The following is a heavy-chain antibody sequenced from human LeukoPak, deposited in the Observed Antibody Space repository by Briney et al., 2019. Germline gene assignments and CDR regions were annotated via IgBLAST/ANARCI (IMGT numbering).Heavy chain of an antibody. D-gene: IGHD3-16*01. Sequence: GASVKVSCKASGYTFTSYGISWVRQAPGQGLEWMGWISAYNGYTNYAQKLQGRVTMTTDKSTSTVYMELRSMRADDTAVYYCARVNGFRLGELVSWGQATMVTVSS. J-gene: IGHJ5*02. V-gene: IGHV1-18*01. CDR3: ARVNGFRLGELVS. CDR2: ISAYNGYT. CDR1: GYTFTSYG.